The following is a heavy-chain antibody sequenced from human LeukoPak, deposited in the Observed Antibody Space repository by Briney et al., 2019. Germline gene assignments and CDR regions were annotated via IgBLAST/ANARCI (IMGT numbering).Heavy chain of an antibody. CDR1: GFTFDDYA. CDR3: AKDSSYYYDSSGAIDY. Sequence: GRSLRLSCAASGFTFDDYAMHWVRQAPGKGLEWVSGISWNSGSIGYADSVKGRFTISRDNAKNSLYLQMNSLRAEDTALYYCAKDSSYYYDSSGAIDYWGQGTLVTVSS. CDR2: ISWNSGSI. V-gene: IGHV3-9*01. J-gene: IGHJ4*02. D-gene: IGHD3-22*01.